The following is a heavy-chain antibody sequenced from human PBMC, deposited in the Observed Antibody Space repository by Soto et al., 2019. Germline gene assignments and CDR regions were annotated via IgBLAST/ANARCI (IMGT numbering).Heavy chain of an antibody. D-gene: IGHD3-9*01. CDR3: AREVLRYFDWFTAGAFDI. V-gene: IGHV3-7*01. Sequence: GGSLRLSCAASGFTFSSYWMSWVRQAPGKGLEWVANIKQDGSEKYYVDSVKGRFTISRDNAKNSLYLQMNSLRAEDTAVYYCAREVLRYFDWFTAGAFDIWGQGTMVTVSS. J-gene: IGHJ3*02. CDR2: IKQDGSEK. CDR1: GFTFSSYW.